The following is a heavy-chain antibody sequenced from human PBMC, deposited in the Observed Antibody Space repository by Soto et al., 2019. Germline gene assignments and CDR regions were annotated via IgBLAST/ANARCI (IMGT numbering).Heavy chain of an antibody. V-gene: IGHV3-7*03. J-gene: IGHJ4*02. CDR3: TRDVYDFSIGYYFDL. CDR2: IKQDGSER. CDR1: GFTFSDSW. Sequence: GGSLRLSCEASGFTFSDSWMSWVRQAPGKGLEWLANIKQDGSERYYVASVKGRFTISTDNAKNSLYLQMNNLRAGDTAIYYCTRDVYDFSIGYYFDLWGQGALVTVSS. D-gene: IGHD3-3*01.